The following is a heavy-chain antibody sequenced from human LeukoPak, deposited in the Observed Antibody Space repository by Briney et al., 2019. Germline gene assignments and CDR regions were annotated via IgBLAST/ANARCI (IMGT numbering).Heavy chain of an antibody. CDR2: INHSGST. Sequence: SETLSLTCAVYGGSFSGYYWSWIRQPPGKGLEWIGEINHSGSTNYNPSLKSRVTISVDTSKNQFSLKLSSVTAADTAVYYCAKGYTDYDILTGYYRYYYYYMDVWGKGTTVTVSS. J-gene: IGHJ6*03. D-gene: IGHD3-9*01. CDR3: AKGYTDYDILTGYYRYYYYYMDV. CDR1: GGSFSGYY. V-gene: IGHV4-34*01.